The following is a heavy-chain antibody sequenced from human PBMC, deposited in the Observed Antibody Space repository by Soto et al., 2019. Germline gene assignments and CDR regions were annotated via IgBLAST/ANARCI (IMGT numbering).Heavy chain of an antibody. J-gene: IGHJ4*02. CDR2: ISGSGGST. V-gene: IGHV3-23*01. CDR1: GFTFSSYA. D-gene: IGHD6-13*01. CDR3: AKSVGGQQLDIGFDY. Sequence: GGSLRLSCAASGFTFSSYAMSWVRQAPGKGLEWVSAISGSGGSTYYADSVKGRFTIPRDNSKNTLYLQMNSLRAEDTAVYYCAKSVGGQQLDIGFDYWGQGTLVTVSS.